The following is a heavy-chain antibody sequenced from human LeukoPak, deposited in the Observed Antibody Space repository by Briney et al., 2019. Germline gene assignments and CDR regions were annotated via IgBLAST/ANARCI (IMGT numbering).Heavy chain of an antibody. CDR3: GRGTFYGDYVDY. D-gene: IGHD4-17*01. CDR2: IYYSGST. Sequence: TSETLSLTCTVSGGSISSGGYYWSWIRQHPGKGLEWIGYIYYSGSTYYNPSLRSRVAISVDTSKDQFSLKLSSVTAADTAVYYCGRGTFYGDYVDYWGQGTLVTVSS. CDR1: GGSISSGGYY. J-gene: IGHJ4*02. V-gene: IGHV4-31*03.